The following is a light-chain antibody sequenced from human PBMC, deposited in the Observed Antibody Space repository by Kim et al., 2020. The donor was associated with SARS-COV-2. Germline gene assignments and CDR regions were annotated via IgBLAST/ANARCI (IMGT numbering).Light chain of an antibody. V-gene: IGLV2-23*01. CDR3: CSHAGGGTML. J-gene: IGLJ2*01. Sequence: QSALTQPASVSGSPGQSITISCTGTSSDIGSYSLVSWYQQYPGEAPKLMIYEGSKRPSGVSPRFSGSKSGNTASLTISGLQADDEADYYCCSHAGGGTMLFGGGTQVTVL. CDR2: EGS. CDR1: SSDIGSYSL.